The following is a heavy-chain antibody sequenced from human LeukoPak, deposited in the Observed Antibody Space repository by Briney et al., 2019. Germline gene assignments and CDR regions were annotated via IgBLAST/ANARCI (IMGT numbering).Heavy chain of an antibody. Sequence: ETPSLTCAVYGGSSSGYYWSLIRQPPGQGLEWMGEIDYSGSTNYNPSLKSRVTISVDTSKNQFSLKLSFVPAADTAVYYCARQRLDYYDSSGYSTPDYWGQGTLVTVSS. D-gene: IGHD3-22*01. J-gene: IGHJ4*02. CDR2: IDYSGST. CDR1: GGSSSGYY. CDR3: ARQRLDYYDSSGYSTPDY. V-gene: IGHV4-34*01.